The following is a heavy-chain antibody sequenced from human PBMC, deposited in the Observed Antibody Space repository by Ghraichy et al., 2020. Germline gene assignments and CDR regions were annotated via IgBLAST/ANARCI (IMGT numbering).Heavy chain of an antibody. V-gene: IGHV3-21*01. Sequence: GGSLRLSCTASGFTFSSYRMNWVRQAPGKGLEWVSFIERGSSYIEYADSVKGRFTISRDNAKNSLYLQMNSLRAEDTAVYYCARDPGSCSGGMCYLEHFASWRQGTLVTVSS. D-gene: IGHD2-15*01. CDR1: GFTFSSYR. J-gene: IGHJ4*02. CDR2: IERGSSYI. CDR3: ARDPGSCSGGMCYLEHFAS.